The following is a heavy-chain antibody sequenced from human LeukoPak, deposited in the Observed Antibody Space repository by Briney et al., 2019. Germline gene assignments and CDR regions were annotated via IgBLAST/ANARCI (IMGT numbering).Heavy chain of an antibody. V-gene: IGHV3-30*02. CDR3: AKLGKTENHYGSGRFSYYYYMDV. Sequence: GGSLRLSCAASGFTFSNYGMHWVRQAPGKGLEWVAFIRSDGINKYHADSVKGRFTISRDNSKDTLYLQMNSLRAEDTAVYYCAKLGKTENHYGSGRFSYYYYMDVGGKGTTVTISS. CDR1: GFTFSNYG. D-gene: IGHD3-10*01. CDR2: IRSDGINK. J-gene: IGHJ6*03.